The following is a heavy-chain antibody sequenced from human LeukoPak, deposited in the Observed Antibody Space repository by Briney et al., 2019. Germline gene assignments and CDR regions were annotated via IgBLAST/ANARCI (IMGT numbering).Heavy chain of an antibody. CDR3: ARALVVPAATRGRAFDI. J-gene: IGHJ3*02. CDR1: GGSISSGGYY. CDR2: IYYSGST. D-gene: IGHD2-2*01. Sequence: SQTLSLTCTVSGGSISSGGYYWSWTRQHPGKGLEWIGYIYYSGSTYYNPSLKSRVTISVDTSKNQFSLKLSSVTAADTAVYYCARALVVPAATRGRAFDIWGQGTMVTVSS. V-gene: IGHV4-31*03.